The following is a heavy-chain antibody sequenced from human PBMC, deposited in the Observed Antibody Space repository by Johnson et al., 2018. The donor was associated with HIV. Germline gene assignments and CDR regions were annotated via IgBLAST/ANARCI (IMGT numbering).Heavy chain of an antibody. V-gene: IGHV3-33*06. J-gene: IGHJ3*02. D-gene: IGHD3-3*01. CDR3: AKDLEGHDVFDI. Sequence: VESGGGVVQPGRSLRLSCAASGFTYSTYGMYWVRQAPGKGLEWVALIRYDGYYTKYADSVKGRFTISRDNSKNMLFLQMSSLRAEDTAVYYCAKDLEGHDVFDIWGQGTMVTVSS. CDR2: IRYDGYYT. CDR1: GFTYSTYG.